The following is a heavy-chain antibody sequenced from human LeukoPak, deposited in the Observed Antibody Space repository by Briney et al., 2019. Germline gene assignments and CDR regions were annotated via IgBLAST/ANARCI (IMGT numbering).Heavy chain of an antibody. CDR3: ARVRGGYSYGIDY. V-gene: IGHV4-34*01. CDR1: GGSFSGYY. D-gene: IGHD5-18*01. CDR2: INHSGST. J-gene: IGHJ4*02. Sequence: SETPSLTCAVYGGSFSGYYWSWIRQPPGKGLEWIGEINHSGSTNYNPSLKSRVTISVDTSKNQFSLKLSSVTAADTAVYYCARVRGGYSYGIDYWGQGTLVTVSS.